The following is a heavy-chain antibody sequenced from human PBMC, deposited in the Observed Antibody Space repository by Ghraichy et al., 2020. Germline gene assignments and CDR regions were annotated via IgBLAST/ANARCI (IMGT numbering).Heavy chain of an antibody. CDR3: AHARFLDSVDY. CDR2: IYWDDDK. J-gene: IGHJ4*02. Sequence: SGPTLVKPTQTLTLTCTFSGFSLSTSGEGVGWIRQPPGKALEWLALIYWDDDKRYSPSLESRLTITKDTSKNQVVLTMTNMNPVDTATYYCAHARFLDSVDYWGQGTLVTVSS. D-gene: IGHD3-3*01. V-gene: IGHV2-5*02. CDR1: GFSLSTSGEG.